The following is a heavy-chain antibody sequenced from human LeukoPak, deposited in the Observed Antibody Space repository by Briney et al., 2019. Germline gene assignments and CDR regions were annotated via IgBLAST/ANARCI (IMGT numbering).Heavy chain of an antibody. Sequence: GGSLRLSCAASGFTFSDYSMNWVRQAPGKGLEWISYVGISSGNTKYADSVKGRFTISGDSAKNSVYLQMNSLRVEDTAVYYCARDFRYAFDNWGQGTLVTVSS. CDR3: ARDFRYAFDN. CDR1: GFTFSDYS. J-gene: IGHJ4*02. V-gene: IGHV3-48*04. CDR2: VGISSGNT. D-gene: IGHD5-12*01.